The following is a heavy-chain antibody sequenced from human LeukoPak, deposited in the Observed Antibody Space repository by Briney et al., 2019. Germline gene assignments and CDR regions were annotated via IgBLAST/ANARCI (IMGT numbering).Heavy chain of an antibody. CDR1: GYTFTGYY. D-gene: IGHD5-12*01. CDR2: INPNSGGT. CDR3: ARGLGGYPLPYYYYYMDV. Sequence: ASVKVSCKASGYTFTGYYMHWVRQAPGQGLEWMGWINPNSGGTNYAQKFQGRVTMTRDTSISTAYMELSSLRSEDTAVYYCARGLGGYPLPYYYYYMDVWGKGTTVTISS. V-gene: IGHV1-2*02. J-gene: IGHJ6*03.